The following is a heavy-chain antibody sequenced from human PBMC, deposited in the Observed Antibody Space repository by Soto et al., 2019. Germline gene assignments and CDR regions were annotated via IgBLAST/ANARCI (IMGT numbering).Heavy chain of an antibody. J-gene: IGHJ4*02. CDR1: GFNFDAYA. Sequence: EVQLVESGGGLVQPGRSLRLSCAASGFNFDAYAMHWVRQAPGKGLEWVSGLKWNGDNVGYADSVRGRFTIARDNAKNSLYLQMHSLRVEDTAFYYCAKDGGHCSGVDCFFDTWGQGTLVTVSS. V-gene: IGHV3-9*01. CDR2: LKWNGDNV. D-gene: IGHD2-21*02. CDR3: AKDGGHCSGVDCFFDT.